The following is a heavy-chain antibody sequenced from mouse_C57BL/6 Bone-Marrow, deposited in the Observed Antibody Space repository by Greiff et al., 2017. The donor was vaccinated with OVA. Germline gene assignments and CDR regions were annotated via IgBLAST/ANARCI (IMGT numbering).Heavy chain of an antibody. CDR2: IYPRSGNT. CDR3: ARRDGYYSSYYAMDY. D-gene: IGHD2-3*01. CDR1: GYTFTSYG. Sequence: VKVVESGAELARPGASVKLSCKASGYTFTSYGISWVKQRTGQGLEWIGEIYPRSGNTYYNEKFKGKATLTADKSSSTAYMELRSLTSEDSAVYFWARRDGYYSSYYAMDYWGQGTSVTVSS. V-gene: IGHV1-81*01. J-gene: IGHJ4*01.